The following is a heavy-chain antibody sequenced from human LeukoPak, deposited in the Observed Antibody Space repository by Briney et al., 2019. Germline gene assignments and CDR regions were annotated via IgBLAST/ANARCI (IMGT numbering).Heavy chain of an antibody. D-gene: IGHD6-19*01. V-gene: IGHV4-39*01. Sequence: SETLSLTCTVSGGSISSYYWGWIRQPPGKGLEWIGSIYYSGSTYYNPSLKSRVTISVDTSKNQFSLKLSSVTAADTAVYYCARISGIAVAGSPDYWGQGTLVTVSS. CDR2: IYYSGST. CDR1: GGSISSYY. CDR3: ARISGIAVAGSPDY. J-gene: IGHJ4*02.